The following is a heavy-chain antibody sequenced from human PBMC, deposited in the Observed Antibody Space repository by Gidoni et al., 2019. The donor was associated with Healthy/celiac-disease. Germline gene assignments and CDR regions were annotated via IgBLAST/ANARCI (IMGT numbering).Heavy chain of an antibody. J-gene: IGHJ3*02. CDR2: ISGYNGNT. CDR3: ARDSRPNWGPHDAFDI. CDR1: GYTFTSYG. Sequence: QVQLVQSGAEVKKPGASVKVSCKASGYTFTSYGIRWVRQAPGQGLEWMGWISGYNGNTNYAQKLQGRVTMTTDTSTSTAYMELRSLRSDDTAVYYCARDSRPNWGPHDAFDIWGQGTMVTVSS. D-gene: IGHD7-27*01. V-gene: IGHV1-18*01.